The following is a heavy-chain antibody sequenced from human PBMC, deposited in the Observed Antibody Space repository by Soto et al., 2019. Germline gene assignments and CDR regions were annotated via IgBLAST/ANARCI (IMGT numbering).Heavy chain of an antibody. CDR2: ITGSGDST. V-gene: IGHV3-23*01. D-gene: IGHD1-20*01. J-gene: IGHJ4*02. CDR1: GFTFSSYA. CDR3: AKAISGYNAPLDH. Sequence: EVQLLESGGGLVQPGGSLRLSCAASGFTFSSYAMNWVRQAPGKGLDWVSVITGSGDSTYYADSVKGRFTISRDNSKNTLYVQMNSLRAEDTAVYYCAKAISGYNAPLDHWGQGTRVTVSS.